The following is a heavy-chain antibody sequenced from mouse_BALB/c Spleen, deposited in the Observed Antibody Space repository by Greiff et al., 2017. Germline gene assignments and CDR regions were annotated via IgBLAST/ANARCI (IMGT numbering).Heavy chain of an antibody. CDR3: ARGYRYGVYAMDY. J-gene: IGHJ4*01. CDR1: GYTFTSYW. D-gene: IGHD2-14*01. CDR2: IDPSDSET. Sequence: QVQLQQPGAELVKPGAPVKLSCKASGYTFTSYWMNWVKQRPGRGLEWIGRIDPSDSETLYNQKFKDKATLTVDKSSSTAYIQLSSLTSEDSAVYYCARGYRYGVYAMDYWGQGTSVTVSS. V-gene: IGHV1-69*02.